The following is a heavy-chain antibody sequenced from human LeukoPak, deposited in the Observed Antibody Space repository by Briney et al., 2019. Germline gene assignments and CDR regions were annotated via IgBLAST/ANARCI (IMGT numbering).Heavy chain of an antibody. D-gene: IGHD3-10*01. Sequence: SETLSLTCTVSGGSISSSSYYWAWIRQPPGRGLERFGSIYYSGSNYYNPYLKRRVTITVATSKNQFPRTLSSVTGTDRAVYYCARKTDCYGWGSYLGGIDVWGQGTTVTVSS. J-gene: IGHJ6*02. CDR3: ARKTDCYGWGSYLGGIDV. CDR1: GGSISSSSYY. V-gene: IGHV4-39*01. CDR2: IYYSGSN.